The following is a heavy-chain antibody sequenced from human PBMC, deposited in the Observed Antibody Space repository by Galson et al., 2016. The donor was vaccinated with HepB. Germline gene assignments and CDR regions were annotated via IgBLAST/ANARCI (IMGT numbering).Heavy chain of an antibody. V-gene: IGHV3-23*01. Sequence: SLRLSCAASGFTFSNYAMNWVRQAPGKGLEWVSGISGSGNTTYYADSVQGRFTVSRDNSKNPLYLQMKSLRADDTAVYYCANGGTHFQPGERNYYKVMDVWGQGTTVTVSS. CDR1: GFTFSNYA. CDR2: ISGSGNTT. J-gene: IGHJ6*02. D-gene: IGHD2/OR15-2a*01. CDR3: ANGGTHFQPGERNYYKVMDV.